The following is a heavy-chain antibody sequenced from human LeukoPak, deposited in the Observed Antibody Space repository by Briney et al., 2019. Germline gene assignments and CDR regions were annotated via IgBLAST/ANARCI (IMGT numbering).Heavy chain of an antibody. J-gene: IGHJ4*02. Sequence: GGSLRLSCAASGFTFSTYGVYWVRQAPGKGLEWVSSNSGGSSYYADSVKGRFTISRVNSKNTLYLQMNSLRAEDTAVYYCAKDLGSSGWYIDYWGQGTLVTVSS. CDR1: GFTFSTYG. D-gene: IGHD6-19*01. V-gene: IGHV3-23*01. CDR2: NSGGSS. CDR3: AKDLGSSGWYIDY.